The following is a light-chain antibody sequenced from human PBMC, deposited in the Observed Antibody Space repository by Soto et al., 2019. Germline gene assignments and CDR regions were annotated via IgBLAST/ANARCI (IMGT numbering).Light chain of an antibody. Sequence: DIQMTQSPSSLSAFVGDTVTITCRASQDISNFLAWYQQKPGKVPKLLIYAASTLQSGVPSRFSGSGSGTDFTLTISSLQPEDFATYYCQQHGQWPITFGQGTRLEIK. CDR1: QDISNF. V-gene: IGKV1-27*01. CDR2: AAS. J-gene: IGKJ5*01. CDR3: QQHGQWPIT.